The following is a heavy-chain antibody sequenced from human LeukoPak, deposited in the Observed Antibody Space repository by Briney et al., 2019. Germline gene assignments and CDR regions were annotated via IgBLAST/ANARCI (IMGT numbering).Heavy chain of an antibody. CDR1: GGSFSDYY. CDR2: INHGGST. CDR3: ARDSSSCWFDP. Sequence: SETLSLTCAVYGGSFSDYYWSWIRQPPGKGLEWIGEINHGGSTNYNPSLKSRVTISVDTSKNQFSLKLSSVTAADTAVYYCARDSSSCWFDPWGQGTLVTVSS. D-gene: IGHD6-13*01. V-gene: IGHV4-34*01. J-gene: IGHJ5*02.